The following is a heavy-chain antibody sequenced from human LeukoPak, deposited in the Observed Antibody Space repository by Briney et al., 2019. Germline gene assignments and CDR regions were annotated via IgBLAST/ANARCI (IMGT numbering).Heavy chain of an antibody. CDR2: ISSNGGSR. J-gene: IGHJ4*02. CDR1: GFTFSSYA. D-gene: IGHD1-1*01. V-gene: IGHV3-64D*06. CDR3: VVQGWVFRAPTQYYFDY. Sequence: PGGSLRLSCSASGFTFSSYAMHWVRQAPGKGLEYVSAISSNGGSRYYADSVKGRFTISRDNSKNTLYLQMSSLRAEDTAVYYCVVQGWVFRAPTQYYFDYWGQETLVTVSS.